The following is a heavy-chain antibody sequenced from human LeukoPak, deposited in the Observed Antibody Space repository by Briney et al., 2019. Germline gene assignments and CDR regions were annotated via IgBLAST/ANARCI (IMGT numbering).Heavy chain of an antibody. D-gene: IGHD2/OR15-2a*01. CDR2: ISSSGSTI. J-gene: IGHJ4*02. CDR3: ASLDRGYYYSFVY. Sequence: GGSLRLSCAASGFTFSSYEMNWVRQAPGKGLEWVSYISSSGSTIYYADSVKGRFTISRDNAKNSLYLQMNSLRAEDTAVYYCASLDRGYYYSFVYWGQGTLVTVSS. V-gene: IGHV3-48*03. CDR1: GFTFSSYE.